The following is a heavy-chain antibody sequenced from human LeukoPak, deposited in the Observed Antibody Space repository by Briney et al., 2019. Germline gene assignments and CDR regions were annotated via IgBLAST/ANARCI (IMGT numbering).Heavy chain of an antibody. CDR1: GFTFSSYA. V-gene: IGHV3-23*01. CDR2: ISSSGGST. Sequence: GGSLRLSCAASGFTFSSYAMSWVRQAPGKGLEWVSAISSSGGSTYYADSVKGRFTTSRDNSKNTLYLQMNSLRAEDTAVYYCAKGSAAAAGPDAFDIWGQGTMVTVSS. CDR3: AKGSAAAAGPDAFDI. D-gene: IGHD6-13*01. J-gene: IGHJ3*02.